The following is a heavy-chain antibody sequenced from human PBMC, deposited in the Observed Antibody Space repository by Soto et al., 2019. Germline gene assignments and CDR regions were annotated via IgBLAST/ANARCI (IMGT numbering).Heavy chain of an antibody. J-gene: IGHJ5*02. CDR1: EDTLSSYA. CDR2: IIPFSGTA. Sequence: SVKVSCKASEDTLSSYAISWVRQAPGQGLEWMGGIIPFSGTANYAQKFQGRVTITADKSTSTAYMELSSLRSEDTAVYYCVREGYYDSSGYYPGWFDPWGQGTLVTVPQ. V-gene: IGHV1-69*06. D-gene: IGHD3-22*01. CDR3: VREGYYDSSGYYPGWFDP.